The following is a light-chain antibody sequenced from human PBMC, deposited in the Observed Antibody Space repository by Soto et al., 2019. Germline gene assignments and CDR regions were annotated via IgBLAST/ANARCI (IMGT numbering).Light chain of an antibody. J-gene: IGLJ3*02. CDR1: SGSVSTNYY. CDR2: STN. V-gene: IGLV8-61*01. CDR3: VLYMGSGIWV. Sequence: QTVVTQEPSISVSPGGTVTLTCGLSSGSVSTNYYPNWYQQTPGQAPRTLIYSTNTRSSGVPDRFSGSILGNKAALTITGAQADDESDYYCVLYMGSGIWVFGGGTKLTVL.